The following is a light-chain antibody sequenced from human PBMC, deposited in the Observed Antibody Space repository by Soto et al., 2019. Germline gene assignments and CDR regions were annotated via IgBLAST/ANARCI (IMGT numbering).Light chain of an antibody. CDR1: QDISNY. CDR2: AAS. V-gene: IGKV1-27*01. J-gene: IGKJ3*01. CDR3: QKDNGAPQET. Sequence: DIQMTQSPSSLSATVGDRVTITCRASQDISNYLAWHQQKPGKVPTLLIYAASTLQPGVPSRFSGSGSGTDFTLASSSLQPEDVATYYCQKDNGAPQETFGPGTKVAIK.